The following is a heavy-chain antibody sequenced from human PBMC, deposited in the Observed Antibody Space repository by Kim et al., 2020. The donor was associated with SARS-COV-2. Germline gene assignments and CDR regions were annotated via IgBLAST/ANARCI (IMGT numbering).Heavy chain of an antibody. CDR1: GFIFSSYA. CDR3: AKDTYYYGLGSSFSNYY. Sequence: GGSLRLSCAASGFIFSSYAMSWVRQAPGKGLEWVSGFSVSDNSTYYADSVKGRFTISRDNSKNTLYLQMNSLRAEDTAVYYCAKDTYYYGLGSSFSNYY. CDR2: FSVSDNST. J-gene: IGHJ6*01. D-gene: IGHD3-10*01. V-gene: IGHV3-23*01.